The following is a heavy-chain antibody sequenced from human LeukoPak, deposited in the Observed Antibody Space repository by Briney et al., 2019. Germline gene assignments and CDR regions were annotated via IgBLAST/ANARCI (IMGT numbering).Heavy chain of an antibody. D-gene: IGHD3-22*01. CDR1: GFTFSSYW. CDR3: VRDGDTSGYTN. J-gene: IGHJ4*02. CDR2: IKQDGSER. Sequence: GGSLRLSCAASGFTFSSYWMHWVRQAPGKGLEWVANIKQDGSERHYVDSVKGRFTISRDNAKNSLYPQRNRLRAEDTAVYSCVRDGDTSGYTNWGQGTLGTVSS. V-gene: IGHV3-7*01.